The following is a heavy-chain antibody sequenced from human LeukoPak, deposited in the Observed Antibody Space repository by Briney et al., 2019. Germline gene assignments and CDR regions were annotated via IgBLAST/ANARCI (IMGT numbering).Heavy chain of an antibody. V-gene: IGHV3-23*01. CDR1: GFTFSSSA. Sequence: PGGSLRLSCAASGFTFSSSAMSWVRQAPGKGLEWVSNISGSGSGGSTYYADSVTGRFTISRDNSKNTLYLQMNSLRAEDTAVYYCAKRGAEVGATVAPGDYWGQGTLVTVSS. CDR2: ISGSGSGGST. D-gene: IGHD1-26*01. CDR3: AKRGAEVGATVAPGDY. J-gene: IGHJ4*02.